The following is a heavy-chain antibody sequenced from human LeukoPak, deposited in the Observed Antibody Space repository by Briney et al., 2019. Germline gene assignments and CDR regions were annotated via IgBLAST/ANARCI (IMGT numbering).Heavy chain of an antibody. CDR1: GGTFSSYA. Sequence: SVKVSCKASGGTFSSYAISWVRQAPGQGLEWMGGTIPIFGTANYAQKFQGRVTITADESTSTAYMELSSLRSEDTAVYYCARGIAAGGYYGMDVWGQGTTVTVSS. V-gene: IGHV1-69*13. D-gene: IGHD6-13*01. CDR2: TIPIFGTA. J-gene: IGHJ6*02. CDR3: ARGIAAGGYYGMDV.